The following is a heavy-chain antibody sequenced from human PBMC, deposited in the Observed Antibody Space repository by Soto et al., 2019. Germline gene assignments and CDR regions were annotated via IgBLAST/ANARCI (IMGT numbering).Heavy chain of an antibody. V-gene: IGHV1-24*01. D-gene: IGHD5-12*01. CDR3: ASVLALVALRIGLFFDY. J-gene: IGHJ4*02. Sequence: ASVKVSCKVSGYTLTELSMHWVRQAPGKGLEWMGGFDPEDGETIYAQKFQGRVTMTEDTSTDTAYMELSSLRSEDTAVYYCASVLALVALRIGLFFDYWGQGTLVTVSS. CDR2: FDPEDGET. CDR1: GYTLTELS.